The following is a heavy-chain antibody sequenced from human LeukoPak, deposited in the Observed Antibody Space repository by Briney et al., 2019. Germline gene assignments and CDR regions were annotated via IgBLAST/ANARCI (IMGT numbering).Heavy chain of an antibody. V-gene: IGHV4-34*01. CDR3: AVYSYGYRLAY. D-gene: IGHD5-18*01. J-gene: IGHJ4*02. Sequence: SETLPLTCAVYGGSFSGYYWSWIRQPPGKGLEWIGEINHSGSTDYNPSLKSRVTISVDTSKNQFSLKLSSVTAADTAVYYCAVYSYGYRLAYWGQGTLVTVSP. CDR2: INHSGST. CDR1: GGSFSGYY.